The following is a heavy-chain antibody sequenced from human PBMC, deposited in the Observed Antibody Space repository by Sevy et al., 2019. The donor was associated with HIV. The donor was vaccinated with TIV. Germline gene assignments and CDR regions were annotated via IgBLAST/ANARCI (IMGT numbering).Heavy chain of an antibody. D-gene: IGHD3-22*01. J-gene: IGHJ4*02. CDR1: GFTFSNYA. Sequence: GGSLRLSCAASGFTFSNYAMNWVRQTPGKGLKWVSGISGSGGSGDKTNYADSVKGRFTISRDDSKNSLYLQLNSLRAEDTAIYYCARKYDSSGYFDYWGQGTLVTVSS. CDR2: ISGSGGSGDKT. V-gene: IGHV3-23*01. CDR3: ARKYDSSGYFDY.